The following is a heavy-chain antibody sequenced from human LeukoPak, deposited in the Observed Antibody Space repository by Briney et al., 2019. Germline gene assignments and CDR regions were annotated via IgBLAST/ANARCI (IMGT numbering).Heavy chain of an antibody. CDR1: GGSLSGYY. V-gene: IGHV4-34*01. J-gene: IGHJ6*03. D-gene: IGHD3-9*01. Sequence: SETLSLTRAVYGGSLSGYYWSGIRQPPGKGLEWIGQINHSGSTNYNPPLQSRVTISVDTCKNQLRLKLSFVPAEDTAVYYCARRRLRYFDWLEGDYYYYYMDVWGKGTTVTISS. CDR2: INHSGST. CDR3: ARRRLRYFDWLEGDYYYYYMDV.